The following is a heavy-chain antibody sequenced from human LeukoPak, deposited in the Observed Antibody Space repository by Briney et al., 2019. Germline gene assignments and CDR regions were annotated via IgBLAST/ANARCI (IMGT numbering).Heavy chain of an antibody. CDR1: GGSFSGYY. CDR2: INHSGST. Sequence: SETLSLTCAVYGGSFSGYYWSWICQPPGKGLEWIGEINHSGSTNYNPSLKSRVTISVDTSKNQFSLKLSSVTAADTAVYYCARRIPVYDFWSSYYFDYWGQGTLVTVSS. J-gene: IGHJ4*02. CDR3: ARRIPVYDFWSSYYFDY. V-gene: IGHV4-34*01. D-gene: IGHD3-3*01.